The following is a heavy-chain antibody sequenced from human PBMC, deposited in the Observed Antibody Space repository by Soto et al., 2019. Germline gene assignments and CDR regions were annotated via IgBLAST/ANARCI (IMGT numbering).Heavy chain of an antibody. CDR2: IRQDGSEK. J-gene: IGHJ4*02. CDR1: GFTFRSSW. V-gene: IGHV3-7*01. D-gene: IGHD4-17*01. CDR3: AASPDYGPQFDF. Sequence: GGTLRLSCAASGFTFRSSWINWVRQAPGKGLEWVANIRQDGSEKYYVDSVKGRFTISRDSAENSVYLQMHSLRDEDTAVYYCAASPDYGPQFDFWGQGSLVTVSS.